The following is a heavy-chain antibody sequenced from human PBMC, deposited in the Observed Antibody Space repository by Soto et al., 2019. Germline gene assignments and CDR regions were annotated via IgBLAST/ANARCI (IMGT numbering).Heavy chain of an antibody. J-gene: IGHJ6*02. Sequence: SETLSLTCTVTGGSISSSSSYWGWIRQSPGNGLEWIGNIYYSGSTYYSPSLQSRVTMSVDTSKNQFSLKLTSVTAADTALYYCARLPAVSASSFYGMDVWGQGTTVTVSS. CDR3: ARLPAVSASSFYGMDV. V-gene: IGHV4-39*01. CDR1: GGSISSSSSY. D-gene: IGHD2-2*01. CDR2: IYYSGST.